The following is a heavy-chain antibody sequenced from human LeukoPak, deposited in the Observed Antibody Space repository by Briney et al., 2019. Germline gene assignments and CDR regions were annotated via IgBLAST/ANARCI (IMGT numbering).Heavy chain of an antibody. J-gene: IGHJ3*02. CDR1: GLTFSSYG. CDR2: IRYDGSNK. V-gene: IGHV3-30*02. D-gene: IGHD5-18*01. Sequence: PGGSLRLSCAASGLTFSSYGMYWVRQAPGKGLEWVAFIRYDGSNKYYADSVKGRFTISRDNSKNTLYLQMNSLRAEDTAVYYCAKDSGYSYWGTFDIWGQGTMVTVSS. CDR3: AKDSGYSYWGTFDI.